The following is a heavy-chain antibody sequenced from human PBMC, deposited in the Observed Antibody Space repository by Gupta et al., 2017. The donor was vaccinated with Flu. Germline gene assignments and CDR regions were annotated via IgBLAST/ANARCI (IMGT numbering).Heavy chain of an antibody. CDR1: GYTFSASY. D-gene: IGHD2-2*02. J-gene: IGHJ5*02. Sequence: QVQLVHSGAELREPGASVNVSCRASGYTFSASYIHWVRQAPGHGLEWMGRINPHSRTTNYEQKFQGRVTVTMDTSISTVYMDLNRLTSDDTAVYYCAREKFCSSASCYRFFDPWGQGALVTVSS. CDR2: INPHSRTT. V-gene: IGHV1-2*06. CDR3: AREKFCSSASCYRFFDP.